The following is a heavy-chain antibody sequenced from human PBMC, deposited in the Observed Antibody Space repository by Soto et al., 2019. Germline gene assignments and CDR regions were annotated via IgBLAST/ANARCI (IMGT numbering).Heavy chain of an antibody. D-gene: IGHD6-13*01. CDR3: AREGGGSYSGNSGIAFDY. J-gene: IGHJ4*02. Sequence: ASVKVSCKASDYTFTGYYLHWLRQAPGQVLEWMGWINPNGGTNYAQKFQGMATMTSDTSISTAYMELTRLRSADTAVYYCAREGGGSYSGNSGIAFDYWGQGTLVTVSS. CDR2: INPNGGT. CDR1: DYTFTGYY. V-gene: IGHV1-2*02.